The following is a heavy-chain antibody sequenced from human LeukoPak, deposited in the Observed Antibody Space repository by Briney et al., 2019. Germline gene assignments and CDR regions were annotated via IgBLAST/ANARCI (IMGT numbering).Heavy chain of an antibody. CDR1: GFTFSSYA. J-gene: IGHJ4*02. Sequence: GGSLRLSCAASGFTFSSYAMSWVRQAPGKGQEWVSAISGSGGSTYYADSVKGRFTISRDNSKNTLYLQMNSLRAEDTAVYYCAKDLYYDILTGYAYWGQGTLVTVSS. CDR2: ISGSGGST. V-gene: IGHV3-23*01. CDR3: AKDLYYDILTGYAY. D-gene: IGHD3-9*01.